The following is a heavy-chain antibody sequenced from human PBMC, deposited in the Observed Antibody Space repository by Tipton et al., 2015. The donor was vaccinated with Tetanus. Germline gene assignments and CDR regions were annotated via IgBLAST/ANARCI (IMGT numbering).Heavy chain of an antibody. CDR1: GGSFSSSNDY. CDR3: ARGIDAYKTGNY. D-gene: IGHD5-24*01. J-gene: IGHJ4*02. V-gene: IGHV4-39*07. Sequence: LRLSCTVSGGSFSSSNDYWAWIRQPPGKGLEWIGEVHPSGSTSYNPSLESRVTISIDTSKNQFSLKLTSLTAADTSVYFCARGIDAYKTGNYWGQGTLVTVSS. CDR2: VHPSGST.